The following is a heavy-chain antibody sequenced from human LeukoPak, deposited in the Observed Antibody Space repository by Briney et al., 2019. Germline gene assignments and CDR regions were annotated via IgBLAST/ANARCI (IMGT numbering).Heavy chain of an antibody. V-gene: IGHV3-30*04. D-gene: IGHD3-22*01. CDR3: ATDPRRTTGYDHSGRDSFDY. CDR2: ICYCGSIQ. J-gene: IGHJ4*02. CDR1: GFTFSNYA. Sequence: GGSLRLSCAASGFTFSNYAMHWVRQAPGKGLEWVSVICYCGSIQYYADSVRGRFTISRDNSKNTLYLQMNSLRGEDTAVYYCATDPRRTTGYDHSGRDSFDYWGQGTLVTVSS.